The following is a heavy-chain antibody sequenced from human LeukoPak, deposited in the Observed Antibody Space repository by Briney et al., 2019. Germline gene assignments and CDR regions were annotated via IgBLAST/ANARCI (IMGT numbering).Heavy chain of an antibody. D-gene: IGHD2-15*01. J-gene: IGHJ6*02. CDR3: ARDYVVVVAATVPYYGMDV. V-gene: IGHV1-2*02. CDR2: INPNSGGT. CDR1: GYTFTGYY. Sequence: ASVTVSFKSSGYTFTGYYMHWVRQAPGQGREWMGWINPNSGGTNYAQKFQGRVTMTRDTSISTAYMELSRLRSDDTAVYYCARDYVVVVAATVPYYGMDVWGQGTTVTVSS.